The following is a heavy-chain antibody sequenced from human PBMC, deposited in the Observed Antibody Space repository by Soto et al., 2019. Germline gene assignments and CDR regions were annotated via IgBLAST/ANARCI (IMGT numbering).Heavy chain of an antibody. CDR1: GFSLSTSGVG. V-gene: IGHV2-5*02. CDR3: AHVGPGVRGLQSRYDAFDI. D-gene: IGHD3-10*01. J-gene: IGHJ3*02. Sequence: QITLKESGPTLVKPTQTLTLTCTFSGFSLSTSGVGVGWIRQPPGKALEWLALIYWDDDKRYSPSLKSRLTITKHTSKNHMVLTMTNMDPVDTATYYGAHVGPGVRGLQSRYDAFDIWGQGTMVTVSS. CDR2: IYWDDDK.